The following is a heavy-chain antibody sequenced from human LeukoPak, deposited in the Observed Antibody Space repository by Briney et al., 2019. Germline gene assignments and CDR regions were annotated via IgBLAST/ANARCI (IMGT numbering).Heavy chain of an antibody. CDR2: ISAYNGKT. Sequence: ASVKVSCKASGYTFTSYGISWVRQAPGQGLEWMGWISAYNGKTNYAQKLQGRVTMTTDTSTSTAYMELRSMRSDDTAVYYCATMLPDAYGDYNYFDYWGQGTLVTVSS. CDR3: ATMLPDAYGDYNYFDY. D-gene: IGHD4-17*01. J-gene: IGHJ4*02. CDR1: GYTFTSYG. V-gene: IGHV1-18*01.